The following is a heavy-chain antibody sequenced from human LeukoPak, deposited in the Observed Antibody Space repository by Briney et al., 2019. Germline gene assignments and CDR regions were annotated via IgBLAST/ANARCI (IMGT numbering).Heavy chain of an antibody. D-gene: IGHD6-19*01. CDR2: ISSSSSYI. J-gene: IGHJ3*02. V-gene: IGHV3-21*01. CDR1: GFTFSSYS. Sequence: PGGALRVSRAASGFTFSSYSMNSVRQAPGKGLEWVSSISSSSSYIYYADSVKSRFTISRDNAKNSLYLQMNSLRAEDTAVYYCARVVAVAGRAFDIWGQGTMVTVSS. CDR3: ARVVAVAGRAFDI.